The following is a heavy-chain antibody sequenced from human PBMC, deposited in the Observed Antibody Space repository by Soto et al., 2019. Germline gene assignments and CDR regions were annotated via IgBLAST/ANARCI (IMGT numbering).Heavy chain of an antibody. J-gene: IGHJ3*02. D-gene: IGHD2-2*01. CDR3: ARETLEMHATPDAFDI. CDR2: TYYRSKWYN. V-gene: IGHV6-1*01. CDR1: GDSVSSNSAA. Sequence: SQTLSLTCAISGDSVSSNSAAWNWIRQSPSRGLEWLGRTYYRSKWYNDYAVSVKSRITINPDTSKNQFSLQLNSVTPEDTAVYYCARETLEMHATPDAFDIWGQGTMVTVSS.